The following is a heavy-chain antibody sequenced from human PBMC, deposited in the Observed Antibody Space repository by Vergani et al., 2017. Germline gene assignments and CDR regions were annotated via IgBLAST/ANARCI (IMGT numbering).Heavy chain of an antibody. CDR1: GFIFSHYW. V-gene: IGHV3-7*01. CDR3: ARINYYGSSGYSLTRWHNWFDP. D-gene: IGHD3-22*01. CDR2: INQDGSEK. J-gene: IGHJ5*02. Sequence: EVQLVESGGGLVQPGGSLRLSCAASGFIFSHYWMSWVRQAPGKGLEWVANINQDGSEKYYVDSVKGRFTISRDNAKNSLHLQMNSLRAEDTALYYCARINYYGSSGYSLTRWHNWFDPWGQGTLITFSS.